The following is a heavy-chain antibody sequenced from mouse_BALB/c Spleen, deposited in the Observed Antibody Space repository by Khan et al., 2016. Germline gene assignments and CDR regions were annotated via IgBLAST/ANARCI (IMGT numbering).Heavy chain of an antibody. CDR1: GFTFTDYY. D-gene: IGHD1-1*01. CDR3: ARDRGGLLFDY. J-gene: IGHJ2*01. Sequence: EVELVESGGGLVQPGGSLRLSCATSGFTFTDYYMSWVRQPPGKALEWLGFIRNKANGYTTEYSASVKGRFTISRDNSQSILYLQMNTLRAEDSATYYCARDRGGLLFDYWGQGTTRTVSS. V-gene: IGHV7-3*02. CDR2: IRNKANGYTT.